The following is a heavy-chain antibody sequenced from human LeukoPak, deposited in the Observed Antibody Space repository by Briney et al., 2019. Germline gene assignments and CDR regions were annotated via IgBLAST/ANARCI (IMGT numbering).Heavy chain of an antibody. CDR3: ARDQRYCSSSSCPWEPFDY. V-gene: IGHV3-48*04. Sequence: GGSLRLSCAASGFTFSSYSMNWVRQAPGKGLEWVSYISSSSSTIYYADSVKGRFTISRDNAKNSLYLQMNSLRAEDTAVYYCARDQRYCSSSSCPWEPFDYWGQGTLVTVSS. CDR2: ISSSSSTI. J-gene: IGHJ4*02. D-gene: IGHD2-2*01. CDR1: GFTFSSYS.